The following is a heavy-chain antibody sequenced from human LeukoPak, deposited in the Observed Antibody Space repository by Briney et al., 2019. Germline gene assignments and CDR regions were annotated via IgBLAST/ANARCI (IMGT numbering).Heavy chain of an antibody. D-gene: IGHD2-21*02. CDR3: ARAFGDCGGDCPKTQNYYYYYMDV. CDR2: IYTSGST. V-gene: IGHV4-61*02. CDR1: GGSISSGSYY. J-gene: IGHJ6*03. Sequence: NPSETLSLTCTVSGGSISSGSYYWSWIRQPAGKGLEWIGRIYTSGSTNYNPSLKSRVTISVDTSKNQFSLKLSSVTAADTAVYYCARAFGDCGGDCPKTQNYYYYYMDVWGKGTTVTISS.